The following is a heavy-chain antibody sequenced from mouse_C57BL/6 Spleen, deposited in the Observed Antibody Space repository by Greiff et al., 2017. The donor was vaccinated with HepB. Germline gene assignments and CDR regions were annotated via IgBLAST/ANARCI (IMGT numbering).Heavy chain of an antibody. CDR2: IRNKANNHAT. CDR3: TSFITTVVANAMDY. Sequence: EVQLVESGGGLVQPGGSMKLSCAASGFTFSDAWMDWVRQSPEKGLEWVAEIRNKANNHATYYAESVKGRFTISRDDSKSSVYLQMNSLRAEDTGIYYCTSFITTVVANAMDYWGQGTSVTVSS. CDR1: GFTFSDAW. V-gene: IGHV6-6*01. D-gene: IGHD1-1*01. J-gene: IGHJ4*01.